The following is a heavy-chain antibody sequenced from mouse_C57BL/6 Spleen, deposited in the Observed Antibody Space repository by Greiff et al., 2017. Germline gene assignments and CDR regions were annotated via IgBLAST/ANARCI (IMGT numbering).Heavy chain of an antibody. CDR1: GFTFSSYA. CDR3: ARERELGQGCAY. V-gene: IGHV5-4*01. D-gene: IGHD4-1*01. Sequence: EVKLVESGGGLVKPGGSLKLSCAASGFTFSSYAMSWVRQTPEKRLEWVATISDGGSYTYYPDNVKGRFTISRDNAKNNLYLQMSHLKSEDTAMYYCARERELGQGCAYWGQGTLVTVSA. CDR2: ISDGGSYT. J-gene: IGHJ3*01.